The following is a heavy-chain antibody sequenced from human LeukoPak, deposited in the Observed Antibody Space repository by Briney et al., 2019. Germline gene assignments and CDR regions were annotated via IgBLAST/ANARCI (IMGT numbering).Heavy chain of an antibody. J-gene: IGHJ4*02. CDR3: ANNRRASSWYGDFDY. CDR2: ISGSGGST. D-gene: IGHD6-13*01. CDR1: GFTFSSYA. V-gene: IGHV3-23*01. Sequence: GGSLRLSCAASGFTFSSYAMSWVRQAPGEGLEWVSAISGSGGSTYYADSVKGRFTISRDNSKNTLYLQMNGLRAEDTAVYYCANNRRASSWYGDFDYWGQGTLVTVSS.